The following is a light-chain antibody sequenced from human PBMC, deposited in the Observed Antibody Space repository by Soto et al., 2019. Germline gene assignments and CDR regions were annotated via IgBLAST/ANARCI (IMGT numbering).Light chain of an antibody. V-gene: IGKV3-11*01. CDR3: QQYNSDWT. Sequence: VLTQERATLYLSPGQRATLSCRASQSVKTFLVWYQHRPGQAPRLLIYQTSIRTAGIPARFSGSGSGTEFTLTISSLQPDDFATYYCQQYNSDWTCGQGTKV. J-gene: IGKJ1*01. CDR1: QSVKTF. CDR2: QTS.